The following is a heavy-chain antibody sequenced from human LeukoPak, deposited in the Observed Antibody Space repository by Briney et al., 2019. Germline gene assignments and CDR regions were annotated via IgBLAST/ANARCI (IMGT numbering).Heavy chain of an antibody. Sequence: GASVKVSCKAPGYTFTSYGISWVRQAPGQGLEWMGWISAYNGNTNYAQKLQGRVTMTTDTSTSTAYMELRSLRSDDTAVYYCARETCGGDCYPFRGAFDIWGQGTMVTVSS. CDR3: ARETCGGDCYPFRGAFDI. CDR2: ISAYNGNT. D-gene: IGHD2-21*01. CDR1: GYTFTSYG. J-gene: IGHJ3*02. V-gene: IGHV1-18*01.